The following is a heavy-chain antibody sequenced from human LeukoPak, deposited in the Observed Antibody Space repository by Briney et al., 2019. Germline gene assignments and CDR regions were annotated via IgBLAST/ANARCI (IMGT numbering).Heavy chain of an antibody. V-gene: IGHV3-30*18. CDR1: GFTFTNYG. CDR3: AKGIDSSGYWADY. J-gene: IGHJ4*02. CDR2: ISYDGSDK. D-gene: IGHD3-22*01. Sequence: GGSLRLSCAASGFTFTNYGMHWVRQAPGKGLEWVALISYDGSDKNYADSVKGRFTISRDNSKNTLYVQMNSLRAEDTAVYYCAKGIDSSGYWADYWGQGTLVTVSS.